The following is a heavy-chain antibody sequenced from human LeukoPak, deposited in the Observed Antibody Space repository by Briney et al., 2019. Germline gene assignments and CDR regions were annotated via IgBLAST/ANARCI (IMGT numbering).Heavy chain of an antibody. Sequence: GGSLRLSCAASGFTVSKNYMNWVRQAPGKGLEWVSVIYSDGTTYYAHSVRGRFTISRDNSKNTMYLQMNSLRAEDSAVYYCARDRERTTTQRVGAFDIWGQGTVVTVSS. CDR1: GFTVSKNY. CDR3: ARDRERTTTQRVGAFDI. J-gene: IGHJ3*02. D-gene: IGHD5-24*01. CDR2: IYSDGTT. V-gene: IGHV3-53*01.